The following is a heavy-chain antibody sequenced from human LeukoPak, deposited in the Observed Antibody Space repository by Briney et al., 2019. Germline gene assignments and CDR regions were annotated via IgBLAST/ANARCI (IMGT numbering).Heavy chain of an antibody. Sequence: GGSLRLSCSASGFTFNRYPMHWARQAPGKGLEWVSRLDSAGGGTSYADSVRGRFTIFRDNVKSTLYLQMNSLRVEDTALYYCARDGFVGPATAYLDFWGQGTLVSVSS. CDR2: LDSAGGGT. CDR1: GFTFNRYP. J-gene: IGHJ4*01. D-gene: IGHD2-2*01. CDR3: ARDGFVGPATAYLDF. V-gene: IGHV3-74*01.